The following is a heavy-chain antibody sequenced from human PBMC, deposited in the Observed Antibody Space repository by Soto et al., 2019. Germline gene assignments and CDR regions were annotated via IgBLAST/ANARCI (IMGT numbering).Heavy chain of an antibody. J-gene: IGHJ5*02. CDR1: GYTFTSYG. Sequence: ASVKVSCKASGYTFTSYGISWVRQAPGQGLEWMGWISAYNGNTNYAQKLQGRVTMTTDTSTSTAYMELRSLRSDDTAVYYCAREDAGDCSSTSCSKVWFDPWGQGTLVTVSS. V-gene: IGHV1-18*04. CDR3: AREDAGDCSSTSCSKVWFDP. CDR2: ISAYNGNT. D-gene: IGHD2-2*01.